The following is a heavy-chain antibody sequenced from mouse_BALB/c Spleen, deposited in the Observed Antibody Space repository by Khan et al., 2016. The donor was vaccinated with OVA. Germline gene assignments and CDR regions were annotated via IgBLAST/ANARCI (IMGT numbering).Heavy chain of an antibody. CDR2: ISSGGTYT. D-gene: IGHD2-1*01. Sequence: EVELVESGGGLVKPGGSLKLSCAASGFTFSSYTMSWVRQTPEKRLEWVATISSGGTYTYYVDSVEGRFTLSRDNAKNTLYLEMTSLKSEDTAIYYCTRGEGYYGNPYAIDFWGHGTSVTVSS. CDR1: GFTFSSYT. V-gene: IGHV5-6-4*01. CDR3: TRGEGYYGNPYAIDF. J-gene: IGHJ4*01.